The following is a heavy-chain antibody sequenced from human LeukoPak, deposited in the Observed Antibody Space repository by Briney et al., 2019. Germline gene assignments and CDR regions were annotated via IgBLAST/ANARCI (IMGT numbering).Heavy chain of an antibody. D-gene: IGHD6-6*01. CDR1: GFTFSSYA. CDR2: VSGSGGTT. V-gene: IGHV3-23*01. CDR3: AKQGTARGYFDY. J-gene: IGHJ4*02. Sequence: PGGSLRLSCAASGFTFSSYAMSWVRQAPGKGLEWVSAVSGSGGTTYYADSVKGRFSISRDNSKNTLDLQMTSLRAEDTAVYYCAKQGTARGYFDYWGQGTLVTVSS.